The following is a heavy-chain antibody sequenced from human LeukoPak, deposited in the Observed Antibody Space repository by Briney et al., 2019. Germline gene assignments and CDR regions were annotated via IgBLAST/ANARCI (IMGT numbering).Heavy chain of an antibody. Sequence: EASVKVSCKASGYTFTDYYMHWVRQAPGQGLEWMGWINPNSDGTNYAQKFQGRVTMTRDTSISTAYMELSRLRSDDTAVYYCAKDRIAAHRGAPYNWFDPWGQGTLVTVSS. CDR3: AKDRIAAHRGAPYNWFDP. D-gene: IGHD6-13*01. CDR1: GYTFTDYY. V-gene: IGHV1-2*02. J-gene: IGHJ5*02. CDR2: INPNSDGT.